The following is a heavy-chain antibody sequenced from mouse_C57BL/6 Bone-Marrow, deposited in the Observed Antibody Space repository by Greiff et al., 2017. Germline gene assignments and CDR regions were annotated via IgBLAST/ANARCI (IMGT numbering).Heavy chain of an antibody. CDR1: GFTFSSYA. V-gene: IGHV5-4*01. D-gene: IGHD2-4*01. CDR2: ISDGGSYT. CDR3: ARQLRAMDY. Sequence: EVHLVESGGGLVKPGGSLKLSCAASGFTFSSYAMSWVRQTPEKRLEWVATISDGGSYTYYPDNVKGRFTISRDNAKNNLYLQMSHLKSEDKAMYYCARQLRAMDYWGQGTSVTVSS. J-gene: IGHJ4*01.